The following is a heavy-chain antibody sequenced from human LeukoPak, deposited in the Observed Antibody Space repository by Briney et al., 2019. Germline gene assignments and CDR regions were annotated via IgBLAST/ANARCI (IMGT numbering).Heavy chain of an antibody. J-gene: IGHJ4*02. D-gene: IGHD3-10*01. CDR2: ISAYNGNT. CDR1: GGTFSSYA. V-gene: IGHV1-18*01. Sequence: ASVKVSCKASGGTFSSYAISWVRQAPGQGLEWMGWISAYNGNTNYAQKLQGRVTMTTDTSTSTAYMELRSLRSDDTAVYYCAREEGSVLWFGDQYWGQGTLVTVSS. CDR3: AREEGSVLWFGDQY.